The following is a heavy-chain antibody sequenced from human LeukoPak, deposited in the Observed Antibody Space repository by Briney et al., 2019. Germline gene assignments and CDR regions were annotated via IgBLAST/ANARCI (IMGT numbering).Heavy chain of an antibody. CDR3: ARDPLGIAARLSGAFDI. CDR2: ISAYNGNT. V-gene: IGHV1-18*01. Sequence: ASVKVSCKASGYTFTSYGISWVRQAPGQGLEWMGWISAYNGNTNYAQKLQGRVTMTTDTSTSTAYMELRSLRSDDTAVYYCARDPLGIAARLSGAFDIWGQGTMVTVSS. J-gene: IGHJ3*02. D-gene: IGHD6-6*01. CDR1: GYTFTSYG.